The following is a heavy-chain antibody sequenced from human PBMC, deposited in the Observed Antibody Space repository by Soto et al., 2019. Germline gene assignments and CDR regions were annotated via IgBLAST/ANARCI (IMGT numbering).Heavy chain of an antibody. D-gene: IGHD5-12*01. CDR3: AKGALSGYSRYSFYYFDY. V-gene: IGHV3-30*18. CDR1: GFTFSSYG. J-gene: IGHJ4*02. CDR2: ISYDGSNK. Sequence: AGSLRLSCAASGFTFSSYGMHWVRQAPGKGLEWVAVISYDGSNKYSADSVEGRFTISRDNSKNTLYLHMNSLGAEDTAVYFCAKGALSGYSRYSFYYFDYWGQGTLVTVSS.